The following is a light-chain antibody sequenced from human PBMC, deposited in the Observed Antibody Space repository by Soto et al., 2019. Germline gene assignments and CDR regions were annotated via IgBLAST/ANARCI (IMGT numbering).Light chain of an antibody. Sequence: EIVLTQSPATLSLSPGERATLSCRASQSVSSYLAWYQQKPGQAPRLLIYDASNRATVIPARFSGSGSGTDFTLTISSLEPEDFAVYYCQQRSNCPITFGQGTKVEIK. V-gene: IGKV3-11*01. CDR3: QQRSNCPIT. CDR2: DAS. CDR1: QSVSSY. J-gene: IGKJ1*01.